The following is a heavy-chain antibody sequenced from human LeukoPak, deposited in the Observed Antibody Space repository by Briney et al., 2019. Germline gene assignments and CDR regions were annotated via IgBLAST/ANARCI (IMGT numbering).Heavy chain of an antibody. CDR2: ISGSGGST. CDR1: GFTFSSYA. Sequence: QPGGSLRLSCAASGFTFSSYAMSWVRQAPGKGLEWVSAISGSGGSTYYADSVKGRFTISRDNSKNTLYLQMNSLRAEDTAVYYCAKSHDSSGYYYDYFDYWGQGTLVTVSS. J-gene: IGHJ4*02. D-gene: IGHD3-22*01. CDR3: AKSHDSSGYYYDYFDY. V-gene: IGHV3-23*01.